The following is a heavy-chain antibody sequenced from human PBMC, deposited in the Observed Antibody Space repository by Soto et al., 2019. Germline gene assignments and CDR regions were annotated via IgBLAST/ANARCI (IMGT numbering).Heavy chain of an antibody. Sequence: PSETLSLTCTVSGGSISSGGYYWSWIRQHPGKGLEWIGYIYYSGSTYYNPSLKSRVTISVDTSKNQFSLKLSSVTAADTAVYYCAIDPAVRDYDSSGYDDAFDIWGQGTMVTVSS. CDR2: IYYSGST. D-gene: IGHD3-22*01. V-gene: IGHV4-31*03. CDR1: GGSISSGGYY. J-gene: IGHJ3*02. CDR3: AIDPAVRDYDSSGYDDAFDI.